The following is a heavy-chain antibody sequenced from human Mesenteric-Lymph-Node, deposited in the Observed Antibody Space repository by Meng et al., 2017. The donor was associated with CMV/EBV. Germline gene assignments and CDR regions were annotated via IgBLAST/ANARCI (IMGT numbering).Heavy chain of an antibody. J-gene: IGHJ4*02. CDR2: ISGSGGST. D-gene: IGHD2-2*01. CDR1: GFTFSSYA. Sequence: GGSLRLSCAASGFTFSSYAMSWVRQAPGKGLEWVSAISGSGGSTYYAGSVRGRFTISRDNSKNTLFLQMNSLRAEDTAVYYCARIPDLGECSRASCSRIDYWGQGTLVTVSS. CDR3: ARIPDLGECSRASCSRIDY. V-gene: IGHV3-23*01.